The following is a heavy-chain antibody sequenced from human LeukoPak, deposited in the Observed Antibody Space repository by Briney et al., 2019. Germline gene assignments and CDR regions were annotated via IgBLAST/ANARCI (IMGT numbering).Heavy chain of an antibody. CDR3: VKRGRQGDYAYDS. V-gene: IGHV3-64D*06. D-gene: IGHD4-17*01. CDR2: IGSTGVNT. J-gene: IGHJ4*02. CDR1: GFTFNNYA. Sequence: HAGGSLTLSCSPSGFTFNNYAMHWVRQAPGKGLQFVSAIGSTGVNTYYADSVKGRFTISRDNSKNTLYLQMSSLRTEDTAVYYCVKRGRQGDYAYDSWGQGTLVTVSS.